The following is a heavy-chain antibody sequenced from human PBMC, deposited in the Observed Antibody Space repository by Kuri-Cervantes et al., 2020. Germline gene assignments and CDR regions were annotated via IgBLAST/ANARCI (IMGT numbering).Heavy chain of an antibody. D-gene: IGHD3-10*01. CDR3: ARGRGILLWFGEFHFDY. CDR2: INHSGST. J-gene: IGHJ4*02. CDR1: GGSFSGYY. Sequence: SETLSLTCAVYGGSFSGYYWSWIRQPPGKGLEWIGEINHSGSTNYNPSLKSRVTISVDTSKNQFSLKLSFVTAADTAVYYCARGRGILLWFGEFHFDYWGQGTLVTVSS. V-gene: IGHV4-34*01.